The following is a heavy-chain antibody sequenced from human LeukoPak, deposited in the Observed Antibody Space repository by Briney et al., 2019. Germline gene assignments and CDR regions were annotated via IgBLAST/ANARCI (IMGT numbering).Heavy chain of an antibody. Sequence: GGSLRLSCAASGFTFSSYAMSWVRQAPGKGLEWVSAISGSGGSTYYADSVKGRFSISRDSSKNTLYLQMNSLRAEDTAVYYCAKPSGQRDYYDSSDYYRYWGQETLVTVSS. CDR1: GFTFSSYA. J-gene: IGHJ4*02. V-gene: IGHV3-23*01. CDR2: ISGSGGST. D-gene: IGHD3-22*01. CDR3: AKPSGQRDYYDSSDYYRY.